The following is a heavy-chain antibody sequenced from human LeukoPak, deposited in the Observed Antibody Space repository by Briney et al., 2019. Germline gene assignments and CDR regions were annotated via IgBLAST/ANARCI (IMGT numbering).Heavy chain of an antibody. V-gene: IGHV3-33*01. Sequence: PGRSLRLSCAASGFTFSSYGMHWVRQAPGKGLEWVAVIWYDGSNKYYADSVKGRFTISRDNSKNTLYLQMNSLRAEDTAVYYCARSVYRMRAPYDAFDIWGQGTMVTVSS. CDR3: ARSVYRMRAPYDAFDI. J-gene: IGHJ3*02. CDR1: GFTFSSYG. D-gene: IGHD5/OR15-5a*01. CDR2: IWYDGSNK.